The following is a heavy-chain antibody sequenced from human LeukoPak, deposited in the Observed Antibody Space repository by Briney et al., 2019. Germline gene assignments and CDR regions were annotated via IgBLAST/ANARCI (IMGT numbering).Heavy chain of an antibody. V-gene: IGHV3-23*01. J-gene: IGHJ4*02. CDR2: IHKSDGST. CDR1: GFTFSSYG. CDR3: AKDPTHYRVWDDYDSSVLSC. D-gene: IGHD3-22*01. Sequence: GGSLRLSCAASGFTFSSYGMSWVRQAPGKGLEWVSLIHKSDGSTYYADSVKGRFTISRDNSKNTLYLQMNSLRAEDTAVYYCAKDPTHYRVWDDYDSSVLSCWGQGTLVTVSS.